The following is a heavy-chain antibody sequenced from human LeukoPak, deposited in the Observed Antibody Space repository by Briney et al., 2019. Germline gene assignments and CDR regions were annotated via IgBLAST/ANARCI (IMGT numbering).Heavy chain of an antibody. CDR2: IYPGDSNT. D-gene: IGHD2-15*01. CDR1: GYSFTNYW. V-gene: IGHV5-51*01. CDR3: ARNRYCSGDSCYSAQGWFDP. Sequence: GESLKISCKGSGYSFTNYWIAWVRQMPGKGLEWMGIIYPGDSNTRYSPSFRGQVTISADRSISTAYLQWSSLKASDTATYYCARNRYCSGDSCYSAQGWFDPWGQEPWSPSPQ. J-gene: IGHJ5*02.